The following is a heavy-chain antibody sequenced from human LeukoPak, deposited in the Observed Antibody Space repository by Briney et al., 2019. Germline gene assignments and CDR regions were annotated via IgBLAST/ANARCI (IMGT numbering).Heavy chain of an antibody. Sequence: ASVKVSRKVSGYTLTELSMHWVRQAPGKGLEWVGGFDPEDGETIYAQKFQGRVTMTEDTSTDTAYMELSSLRSEDTAVYYCATIVLGGNWFDPWGQGTLVTVSS. V-gene: IGHV1-24*01. CDR2: FDPEDGET. CDR1: GYTLTELS. D-gene: IGHD2-8*02. CDR3: ATIVLGGNWFDP. J-gene: IGHJ5*02.